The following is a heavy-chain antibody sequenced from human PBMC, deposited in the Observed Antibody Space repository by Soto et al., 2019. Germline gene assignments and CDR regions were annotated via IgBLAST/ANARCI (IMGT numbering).Heavy chain of an antibody. D-gene: IGHD2-2*01. CDR2: ISSSSRNI. CDR1: GFTFSSYT. V-gene: IGHV3-48*02. J-gene: IGHJ4*02. CDR3: ARDPSRALDY. Sequence: DVQLVDSGGGLVQPGGSQRLSCAASGFTFSSYTMHWVRQAPGKGLEWISYISSSSRNIYYADSVKGRFTISRDNAQNSLYLQMTSLRDEDTAVYYCARDPSRALDYWGQGTLVTVSS.